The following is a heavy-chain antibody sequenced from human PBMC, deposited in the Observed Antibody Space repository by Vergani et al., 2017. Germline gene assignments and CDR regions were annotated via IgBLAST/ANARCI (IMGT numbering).Heavy chain of an antibody. Sequence: QVQLVQSGAEVKKPGSSVKVSCKASGGTFSSYAISWVRQAPGQGLEWMGRIIPIFGTANYAQKFQGRVTITADESTSTAYMELSSLRSEYTAVYYCARVVDSSGYYRGAFDIWGQGTMVTVSS. CDR2: IIPIFGTA. D-gene: IGHD3-22*01. CDR1: GGTFSSYA. J-gene: IGHJ3*02. V-gene: IGHV1-69*18. CDR3: ARVVDSSGYYRGAFDI.